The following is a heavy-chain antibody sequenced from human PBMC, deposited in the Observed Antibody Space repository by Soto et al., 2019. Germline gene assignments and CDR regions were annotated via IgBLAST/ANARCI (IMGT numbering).Heavy chain of an antibody. CDR1: GYSFTTYG. J-gene: IGHJ4*02. Sequence: QVQLVQSGAEVKKPGASVTVSCKASGYSFTTYGISWVRQAPGQGLEWMGWIISYNGNTKYAQKLQGRVTVTTDAFTTTAYMDMRSLRSEDTAVYYCARVHIVGGIITHEKGFDCWGQGTLVTVSS. V-gene: IGHV1-18*01. CDR2: IISYNGNT. CDR3: ARVHIVGGIITHEKGFDC. D-gene: IGHD3-10*01.